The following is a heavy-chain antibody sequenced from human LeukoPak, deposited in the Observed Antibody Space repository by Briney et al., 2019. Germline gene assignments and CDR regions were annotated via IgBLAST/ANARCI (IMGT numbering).Heavy chain of an antibody. D-gene: IGHD4-17*01. CDR1: GFTFSSYG. CDR2: ISYDGSNK. CDR3: AKGPYGDYYTGIDY. V-gene: IGHV3-30*18. J-gene: IGHJ4*02. Sequence: GGSLRLSCAASGFTFSSYGMHWVRQAPGKGLEWVAVISYDGSNKYYADSVKGRFTISRDNSKNTLYLQMNSLRAEDTAVYYCAKGPYGDYYTGIDYWGQGTLVTVSS.